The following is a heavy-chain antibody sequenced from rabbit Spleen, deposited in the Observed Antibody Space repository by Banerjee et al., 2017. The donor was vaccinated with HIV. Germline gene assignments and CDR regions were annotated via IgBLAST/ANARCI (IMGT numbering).Heavy chain of an antibody. V-gene: IGHV1S45*01. CDR3: VRDQGGTSYFNL. J-gene: IGHJ4*01. CDR1: GFDFSNYG. D-gene: IGHD8-1*01. CDR2: IYTGSGTT. Sequence: QEQLKETGGGLVQPGGSLKLSCKASGFDFSNYGVSWVRQAPGKGLEWIGYIYTGSGTTYYASWAKGRFTISKTSSTTVTLQMTSLTVADTATYFCVRDQGGTSYFNLWGQGTLVTVS.